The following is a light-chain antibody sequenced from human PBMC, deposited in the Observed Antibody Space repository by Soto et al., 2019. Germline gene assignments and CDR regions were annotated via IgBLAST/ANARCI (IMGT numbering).Light chain of an antibody. CDR1: QSISNN. CDR2: AAT. J-gene: IGKJ2*01. Sequence: EMTQSPPSLSASVGDRVTITCRASQSISNNLNWYQFKPGKAPKLLIYAATNLQSGVASTFSGSGSGTVFALTMSSRQSGESANYDCQQSYGPPYTVGLGNKLEIK. V-gene: IGKV1-39*01. CDR3: QQSYGPPYT.